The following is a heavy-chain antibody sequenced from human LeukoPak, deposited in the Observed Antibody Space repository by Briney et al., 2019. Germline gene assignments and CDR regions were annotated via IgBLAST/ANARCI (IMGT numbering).Heavy chain of an antibody. Sequence: GGFLRLSCAASGFTFSSYSMNWVRQAPGKGLEWVSSISSSSSYIYYADSVKGRFTISRDNAKNSLYLQMNSLRAEDTAVYYCARGEWQQLVLGYWGQGTLVTVSS. V-gene: IGHV3-21*01. CDR1: GFTFSSYS. J-gene: IGHJ4*02. D-gene: IGHD6-13*01. CDR3: ARGEWQQLVLGY. CDR2: ISSSSSYI.